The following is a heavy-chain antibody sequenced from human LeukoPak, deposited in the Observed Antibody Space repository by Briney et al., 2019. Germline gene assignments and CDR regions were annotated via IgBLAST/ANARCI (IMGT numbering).Heavy chain of an antibody. CDR3: AGAHCGGDCYSGRAFDI. CDR1: GDSISNNNW. D-gene: IGHD2-21*02. J-gene: IGHJ3*02. Sequence: SETLSLTCAVSGDSISNNNWWSWVRQPPGKGLEWIGEIFHSGDTNYKPSLKSRVTISVDKSKNQFSLKLSSVTAADTAVYYCAGAHCGGDCYSGRAFDIWGQGTMVTVSS. CDR2: IFHSGDT. V-gene: IGHV4-4*02.